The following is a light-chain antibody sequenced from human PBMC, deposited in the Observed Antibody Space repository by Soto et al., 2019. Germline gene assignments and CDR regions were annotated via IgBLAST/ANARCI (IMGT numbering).Light chain of an antibody. V-gene: IGKV4-1*01. Sequence: DIVMTQSPDSLSVSLGERATINCKSSQSVLYSSNNKNCLAWYQQKPGQSPKLLIYWASTRESGVPDRFSGSGSGTDFTLTISSLQAEDVAVYYCQQCYNTPSSGPGTKVDI. CDR1: QSVLYSSNNKNC. J-gene: IGKJ3*01. CDR2: WAS. CDR3: QQCYNTPS.